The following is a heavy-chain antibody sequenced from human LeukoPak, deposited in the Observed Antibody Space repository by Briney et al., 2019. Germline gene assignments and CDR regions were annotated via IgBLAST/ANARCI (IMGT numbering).Heavy chain of an antibody. V-gene: IGHV4-59*08. Sequence: SETLSLTCTVSGDSISVSYWSWIRQPPGKGLEWMGYIHYTGSDIYNPSLDSRGLISVDRTKNQYSLKLSSVTAADTAVYYCTRLNLPAKVGAFDIWGQGAVVTVSS. CDR2: IHYTGSD. J-gene: IGHJ3*02. CDR3: TRLNLPAKVGAFDI. D-gene: IGHD2-2*01. CDR1: GDSISVSY.